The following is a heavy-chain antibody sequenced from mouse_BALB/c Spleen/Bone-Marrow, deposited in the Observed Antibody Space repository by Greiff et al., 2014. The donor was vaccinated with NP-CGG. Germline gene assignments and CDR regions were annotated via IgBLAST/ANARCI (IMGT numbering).Heavy chain of an antibody. D-gene: IGHD1-1*01. CDR2: IRLKSNNYAT. CDR1: GFTFSNYW. J-gene: IGHJ3*01. V-gene: IGHV6-6*02. CDR3: TRDYSY. Sequence: DVKLQESGGGLVQPGGSMKLSCVASGFTFSNYWMNWVRQSPEKELDWVAEIRLKSNNYATHYAESVKGRFTISRDDSKSSVYLQMNNLRAEDTGIYYCTRDYSYWGQGTLVTVSA.